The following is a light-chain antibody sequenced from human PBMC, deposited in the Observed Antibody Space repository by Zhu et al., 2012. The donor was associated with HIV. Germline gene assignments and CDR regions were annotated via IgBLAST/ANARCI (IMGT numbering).Light chain of an antibody. CDR3: QHLTLYPT. V-gene: IGKV1-9*01. CDR1: ESISRY. CDR2: DAS. Sequence: DVQLTQSPSFLSASVGDRVTITCRASESISRYLAWYQQKPGKAPKLLIYDASTLQSGVPSTFSGSGSGTEFTLTISSLQPEDSATYFCQHLTLYPTFGGGSKVEIK. J-gene: IGKJ4*01.